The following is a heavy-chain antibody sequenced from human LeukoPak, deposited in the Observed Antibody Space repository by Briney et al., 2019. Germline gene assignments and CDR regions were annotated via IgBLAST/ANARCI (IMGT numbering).Heavy chain of an antibody. Sequence: GGSLHLSCAASGFPFSSYAMSWVRRAPGKGLGWVSAISGSGGSTYYADSVKGRFTISRDNSKNTLYLQMNSLRAEDTAVYYCAKLTVTTKTNWFDPWGQGTLVTVSS. CDR1: GFPFSSYA. J-gene: IGHJ5*02. CDR2: ISGSGGST. CDR3: AKLTVTTKTNWFDP. V-gene: IGHV3-23*01. D-gene: IGHD4-17*01.